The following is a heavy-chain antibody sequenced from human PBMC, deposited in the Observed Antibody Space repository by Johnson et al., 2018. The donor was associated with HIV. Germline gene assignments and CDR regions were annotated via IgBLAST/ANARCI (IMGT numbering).Heavy chain of an antibody. J-gene: IGHJ3*02. CDR2: INWNGNTI. CDR3: ARTSLEWLLFAFDI. Sequence: VQLVESGGGLVQPGGSLRLSCVTSGFSVSRSYMNWVRQAPGKGLEWVSGINWNGNTIGYADSVKGRFTISRDNSKNTLYLQMNSLRAEDTAVYYCARTSLEWLLFAFDIWGQGTMVTVSS. D-gene: IGHD3-3*01. CDR1: GFSVSRSY. V-gene: IGHV3-66*01.